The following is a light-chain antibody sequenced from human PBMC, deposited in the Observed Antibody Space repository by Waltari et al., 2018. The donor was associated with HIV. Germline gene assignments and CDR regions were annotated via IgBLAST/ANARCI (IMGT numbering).Light chain of an antibody. Sequence: EIVLTQSPVTLSLSPGDRATLSCRASQSVNSNYLAWYQKKPGQPPRLLIYGAFNRANGIPDRFSGRASGTDFTLTISRLEPEDFAVYYCQLYGSTPPMYTFGQGTKLEIK. CDR1: QSVNSNY. CDR3: QLYGSTPPMYT. V-gene: IGKV3-20*01. J-gene: IGKJ2*01. CDR2: GAF.